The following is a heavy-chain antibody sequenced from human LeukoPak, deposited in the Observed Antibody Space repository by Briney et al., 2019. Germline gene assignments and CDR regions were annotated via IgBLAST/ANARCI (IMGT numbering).Heavy chain of an antibody. J-gene: IGHJ4*02. D-gene: IGHD3-3*01. V-gene: IGHV4-38-2*01. CDR3: ARHITIFGVVIPFFDY. CDR2: IYHSGST. CDR1: GYSISSGYY. Sequence: SETLSLTCAVSGYSISSGYYWGWIRPPPGKGLEWIGSIYHSGSTYYNPSLKSRVTISVDTSKNQFSLKLSSVTAADTAVYYCARHITIFGVVIPFFDYWGQGTLVTVSS.